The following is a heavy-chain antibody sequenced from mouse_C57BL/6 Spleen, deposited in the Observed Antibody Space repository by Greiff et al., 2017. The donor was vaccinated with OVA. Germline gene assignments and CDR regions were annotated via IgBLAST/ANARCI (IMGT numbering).Heavy chain of an antibody. V-gene: IGHV5-4*01. J-gene: IGHJ4*01. CDR3: ARERGYYYAMDY. Sequence: EVQGVESGGGLVKPGGSLKLSCAASGFTFSSYAMSWVRQTPEKRLEWVATISDGGSYTYYPDNVKGRFTISRDNAKNNLYLQMSHLKSEDTAMYYCARERGYYYAMDYWGQGTSVTVSS. CDR1: GFTFSSYA. CDR2: ISDGGSYT.